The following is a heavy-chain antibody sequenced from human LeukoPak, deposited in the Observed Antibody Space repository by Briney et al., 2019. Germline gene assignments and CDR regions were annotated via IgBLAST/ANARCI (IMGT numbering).Heavy chain of an antibody. D-gene: IGHD3-22*01. J-gene: IGHJ4*02. CDR1: GFTFDDYA. V-gene: IGHV3-9*01. Sequence: GGSLRLSCAASGFTFDDYAMHWVRQAPGKGLGWVSGISWNSGSIGYADSVKGRFTISRDNAKNSLYLQMNSLRAEDTALYYCAKDGDSSGYLSYFDYWGQGTLVTVSS. CDR2: ISWNSGSI. CDR3: AKDGDSSGYLSYFDY.